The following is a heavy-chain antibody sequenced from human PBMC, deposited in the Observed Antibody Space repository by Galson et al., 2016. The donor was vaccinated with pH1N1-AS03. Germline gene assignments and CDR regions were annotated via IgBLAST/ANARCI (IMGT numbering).Heavy chain of an antibody. Sequence: SLRLSCAASGFTISTYSMAWVRQAPGKGLEWVSALSSRGDDAYYADSVKGRFTISRDNSMNTLYLQMHSLKAEDTVVYYCAKGQLGILFDGIHVWGQGTTVIVSS. CDR2: LSSRGDDA. J-gene: IGHJ6*02. D-gene: IGHD7-27*01. CDR1: GFTISTYS. V-gene: IGHV3-23*01. CDR3: AKGQLGILFDGIHV.